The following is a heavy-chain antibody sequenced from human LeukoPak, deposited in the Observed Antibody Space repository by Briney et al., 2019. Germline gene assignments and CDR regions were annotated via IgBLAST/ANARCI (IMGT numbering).Heavy chain of an antibody. CDR3: ADTYGN. CDR2: IFNSGTT. V-gene: IGHV4-30-4*08. Sequence: SETLSLTCTVTGASVNSDSYYWSWIRQPPGQGLEWIGYIFNSGTTYYIPSLRSRVIISLDTSKNQFSLKMSSVTAADTAVYFCADTYGNWGQGTPVTVSS. J-gene: IGHJ4*02. D-gene: IGHD5-18*01. CDR1: GASVNSDSYY.